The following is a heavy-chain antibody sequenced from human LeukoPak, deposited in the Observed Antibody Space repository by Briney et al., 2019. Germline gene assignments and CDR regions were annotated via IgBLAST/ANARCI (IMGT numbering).Heavy chain of an antibody. CDR3: ARDRLAPAGDYFDH. Sequence: GGSLRLSCAASGFTFSSYAMHWVRQAPGKGLEWVAVISYDGTDKNYADSVKGRFTISRDNSKNTLYLQMSSLRGGDTAVYYCARDRLAPAGDYFDHWGQGTLVTVSS. D-gene: IGHD6-13*01. CDR1: GFTFSSYA. CDR2: ISYDGTDK. J-gene: IGHJ4*02. V-gene: IGHV3-30*04.